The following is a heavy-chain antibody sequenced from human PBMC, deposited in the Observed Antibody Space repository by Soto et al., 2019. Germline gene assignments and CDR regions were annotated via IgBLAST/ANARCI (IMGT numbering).Heavy chain of an antibody. Sequence: PGGSLRLSCAASGFTFNNYAMNWVRQAPGKGLEWVATISATGGSTYYADSVKGRFTISRDNSKNTLYLQMNGLRVEDTAVYYCAKDRLAGNFDYWGQRTQDTVSS. CDR3: AKDRLAGNFDY. V-gene: IGHV3-23*01. CDR2: ISATGGST. CDR1: GFTFNNYA. J-gene: IGHJ4*02.